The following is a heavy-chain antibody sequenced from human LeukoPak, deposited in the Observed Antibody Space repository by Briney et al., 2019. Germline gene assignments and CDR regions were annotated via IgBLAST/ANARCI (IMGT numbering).Heavy chain of an antibody. V-gene: IGHV3-9*03. CDR2: ISWNSGRM. D-gene: IGHD3-10*01. Sequence: PGRSLRLACAAYGFTFDDYAMHWVPQAPGTGLEWVSSISWNSGRMDYADSVKGRFTISRDNAKNSLYLQMNSLRVEDMALYYCAKDVNYSPSGTFDYWGQGTLVTVSS. J-gene: IGHJ4*02. CDR3: AKDVNYSPSGTFDY. CDR1: GFTFDDYA.